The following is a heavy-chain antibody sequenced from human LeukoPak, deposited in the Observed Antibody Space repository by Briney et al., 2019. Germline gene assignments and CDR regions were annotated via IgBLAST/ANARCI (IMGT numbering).Heavy chain of an antibody. D-gene: IGHD5-18*01. V-gene: IGHV4-59*01. CDR2: IYYSGST. CDR3: ARGVEYSYGSNWFDP. Sequence: PSETLSLTCTVSGGSISSYYWSWIRQPPGKGLEWIGYIYYSGSTNYNPSLKSRVTISVDTSKNQFSLKLSSVTAADTAVYYCARGVEYSYGSNWFDPWGQGTLVTVXX. CDR1: GGSISSYY. J-gene: IGHJ5*02.